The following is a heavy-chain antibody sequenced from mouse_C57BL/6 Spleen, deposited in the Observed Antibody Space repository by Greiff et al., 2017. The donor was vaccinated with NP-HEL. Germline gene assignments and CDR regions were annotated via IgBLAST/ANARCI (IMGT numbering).Heavy chain of an antibody. J-gene: IGHJ2*01. CDR1: GYSITSGYY. V-gene: IGHV3-6*01. CDR3: ARDDGKTPFDY. D-gene: IGHD2-1*01. Sequence: DVQLQESGPGLVKPSQSLSLTCSVTGYSITSGYYWNWIRQFPGNKLEWMGYISYDGSNNYNPSLKNRISITRDTSKNQFFLKLNSVTTEDTATYYCARDDGKTPFDYWGQGTTLTVSS. CDR2: ISYDGSN.